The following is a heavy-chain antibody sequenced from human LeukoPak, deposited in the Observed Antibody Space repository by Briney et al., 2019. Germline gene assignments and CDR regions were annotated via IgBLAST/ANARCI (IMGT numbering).Heavy chain of an antibody. D-gene: IGHD1-26*01. CDR3: TRGAEYGGTYLID. V-gene: IGHV4-59*08. Sequence: SSETLSLTCTVSGGSISSYYWSWIRQPPAKGREWMGYIYYSGSTSYNPSLKSRVTISVETSNNQFSLRLTSVTAAEAAMYFCTRGAEYGGTYLIDWGQGTLVTVSS. J-gene: IGHJ4*02. CDR1: GGSISSYY. CDR2: IYYSGST.